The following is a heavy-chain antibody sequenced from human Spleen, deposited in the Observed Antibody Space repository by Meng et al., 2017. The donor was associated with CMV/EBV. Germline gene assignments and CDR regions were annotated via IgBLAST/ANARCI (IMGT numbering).Heavy chain of an antibody. Sequence: SGYSISSSSWWGWIRQPPGKGLEWIGYVHHSGTTYYNPSLKSRLTMSVQVSKSQISLKLTSVTAVDTAVYYCARNGVSGDPYGFFDVWGRGTLVTVSS. V-gene: IGHV4-28*01. D-gene: IGHD4-17*01. J-gene: IGHJ2*01. CDR3: ARNGVSGDPYGFFDV. CDR1: GYSISSSSW. CDR2: VHHSGTT.